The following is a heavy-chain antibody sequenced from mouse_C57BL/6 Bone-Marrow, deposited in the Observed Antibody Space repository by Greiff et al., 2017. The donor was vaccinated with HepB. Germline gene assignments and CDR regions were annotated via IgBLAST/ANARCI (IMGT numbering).Heavy chain of an antibody. CDR1: GFTFSDYG. V-gene: IGHV5-17*01. Sequence: EVKLVESGGGLVKPGGSLKLSCAASGFTFSDYGMHWARQAPEKELEWVAYISSGSSTIYYADTVKGRFTISRDNAKNTLFLQMTSLRSEDTAMYYCARGVTGPWFAYWGQGTLVTVSA. CDR3: ARGVTGPWFAY. J-gene: IGHJ3*01. CDR2: ISSGSSTI. D-gene: IGHD2-1*01.